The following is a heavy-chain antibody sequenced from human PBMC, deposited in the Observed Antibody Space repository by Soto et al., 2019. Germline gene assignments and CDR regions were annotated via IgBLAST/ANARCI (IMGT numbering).Heavy chain of an antibody. Sequence: SVKVSCKASGGTFSSYAISWVRQAPGQGLEWMGGIIPIVGTANYAQKFQGRVTITADESTSTAYMELSSLRSEDTAVYYCARPQHYYYYCAGMDVWGQGTTVTVSS. CDR2: IIPIVGTA. CDR1: GGTFSSYA. J-gene: IGHJ6*02. V-gene: IGHV1-69*13. CDR3: ARPQHYYYYCAGMDV.